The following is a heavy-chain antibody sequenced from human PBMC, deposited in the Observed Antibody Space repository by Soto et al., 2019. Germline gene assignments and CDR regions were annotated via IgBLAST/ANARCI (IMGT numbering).Heavy chain of an antibody. CDR1: GNTFTYRY. Sequence: GASVKVSCKALGNTFTYRYLHWVRQAPGQALKWMGWITPFSGDVHYAQKFQERVTITRDRSINTAYMQMSSLRSEDTAMYFCASGGAGSGPFTWELPDHWGQGTLVTVSS. J-gene: IGHJ4*02. D-gene: IGHD1-26*01. V-gene: IGHV1-45*02. CDR3: ASGGAGSGPFTWELPDH. CDR2: ITPFSGDV.